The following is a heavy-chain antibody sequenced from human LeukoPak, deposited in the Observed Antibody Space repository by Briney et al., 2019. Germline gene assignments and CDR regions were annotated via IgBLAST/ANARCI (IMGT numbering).Heavy chain of an antibody. CDR1: GYIFTNYY. CDR2: INPRSGGT. D-gene: IGHD3-10*01. Sequence: ASVKVSCKASGYIFTNYYMHWVRQAPGQGLEWMGWINPRSGGTNFAQKFQGRVTMTRDTSISAAYMELRSLRSDDTAVYYCARATRYYGSGSFDYWGQGTLVTVSS. CDR3: ARATRYYGSGSFDY. J-gene: IGHJ4*02. V-gene: IGHV1-2*02.